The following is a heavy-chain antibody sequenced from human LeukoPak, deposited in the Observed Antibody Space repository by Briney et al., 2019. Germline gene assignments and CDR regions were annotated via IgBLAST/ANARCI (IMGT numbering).Heavy chain of an antibody. D-gene: IGHD2-2*02. Sequence: GASVKVSCKASGYTFTGYYMHWVRQAPGQGLEWMGRINPNSGGTNYAQKVQGRVTMTRDTSISTAYMELSRLRSDDTAVYYCARVPAAIHYYYYGMDVWGQGTTVTVSS. J-gene: IGHJ6*02. CDR2: INPNSGGT. CDR1: GYTFTGYY. V-gene: IGHV1-2*06. CDR3: ARVPAAIHYYYYGMDV.